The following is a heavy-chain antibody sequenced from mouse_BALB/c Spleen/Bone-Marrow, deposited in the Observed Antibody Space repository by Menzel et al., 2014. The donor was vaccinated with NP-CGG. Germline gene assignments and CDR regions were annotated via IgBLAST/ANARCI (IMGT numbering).Heavy chain of an antibody. CDR3: TTLARNKFDY. V-gene: IGHV1-5*01. CDR1: GYTFSSYW. J-gene: IGHJ2*01. CDR2: IYPGNSDT. Sequence: VQLKQSGTVLARPGAAVKMSCKASGYTFSSYWMHWVKQRPGQGLEWIGTIYPGNSDTTYNQKFKGKATLTAVTSTSTAYMELSSLTNEDSAVYYCTTLARNKFDYWGQGTTLTVSS. D-gene: IGHD3-1*01.